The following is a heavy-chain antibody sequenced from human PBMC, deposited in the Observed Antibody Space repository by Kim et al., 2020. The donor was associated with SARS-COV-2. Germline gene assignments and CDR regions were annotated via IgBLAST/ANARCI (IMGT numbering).Heavy chain of an antibody. V-gene: IGHV4-31*03. D-gene: IGHD2-8*01. CDR1: GGSISSSGYY. CDR2: IYYSGTT. CDR3: ARVVRAETQPEFDC. J-gene: IGHJ4*02. Sequence: SETLSLTCTVSGGSISSSGYYWSWIRQHPGKGLEWIGYIYYSGTTYYYPSLRRRVTISVDTSKSQFSLKVNSVTAADTAVYYCARVVRAETQPEFDCWGQGTLVTVSS.